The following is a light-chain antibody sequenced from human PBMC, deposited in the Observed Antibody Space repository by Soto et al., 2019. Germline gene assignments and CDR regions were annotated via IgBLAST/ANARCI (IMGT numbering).Light chain of an antibody. Sequence: EFVLTQSPGTLSLSPGERATLSCRASQTVRNNYLAWYQQKPGQAPRLLIYDASSRATGIPDRFSGGGSGTDFTLTISRLEPEDFAVYYCQQYNNWPLTFGPGTRLEI. CDR1: QTVRNNY. J-gene: IGKJ5*01. CDR3: QQYNNWPLT. V-gene: IGKV3D-20*02. CDR2: DAS.